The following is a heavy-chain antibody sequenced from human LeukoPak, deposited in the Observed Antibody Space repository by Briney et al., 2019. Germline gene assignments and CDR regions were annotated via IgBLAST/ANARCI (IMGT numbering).Heavy chain of an antibody. J-gene: IGHJ4*02. CDR2: IKSNTDGGTT. V-gene: IGHV3-15*01. D-gene: IGHD2-21*02. CDR3: TTDSLLAYCGRDCYH. CDR1: GFTFSNAW. Sequence: PGGSLRLSCAASGFTFSNAWMSWVRQAPGKGLEWVGRIKSNTDGGTTDYAAPVKGRFTISRDDSKNTLYLQMNSLKTEDTAVYYCTTDSLLAYCGRDCYHWGQGTLVTVSS.